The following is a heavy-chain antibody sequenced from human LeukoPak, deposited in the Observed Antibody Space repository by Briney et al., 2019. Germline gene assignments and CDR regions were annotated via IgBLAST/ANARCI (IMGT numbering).Heavy chain of an antibody. CDR1: GYTFTGYY. Sequence: ASVKVSCKASGYTFTGYYMHWVRQAPGQGLEWMGWINPNSGGTNYAQKFQGRVTMTRDTSISTAYMELSRLRSDDTAVYYCARVSIVVVSAAWFDPWGQGTLVTVSS. D-gene: IGHD2-2*01. V-gene: IGHV1-2*02. CDR3: ARVSIVVVSAAWFDP. J-gene: IGHJ5*02. CDR2: INPNSGGT.